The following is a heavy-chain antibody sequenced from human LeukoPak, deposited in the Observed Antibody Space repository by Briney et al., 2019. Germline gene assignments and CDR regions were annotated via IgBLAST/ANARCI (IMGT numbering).Heavy chain of an antibody. CDR1: GGSFSGYY. CDR2: INHSGST. CDR3: ARGVVVVPAAHLWGYYYYYMDV. V-gene: IGHV4-34*01. Sequence: SETLSLTCAVYGGSFSGYYWSWIRQPPGKGLEWIGEINHSGSTNYNPSLKSRVTISVDTSKNQFSLKLSSVTAADTAMYYCARGVVVVPAAHLWGYYYYYMDVWGKGTTVTVSS. D-gene: IGHD2-2*01. J-gene: IGHJ6*03.